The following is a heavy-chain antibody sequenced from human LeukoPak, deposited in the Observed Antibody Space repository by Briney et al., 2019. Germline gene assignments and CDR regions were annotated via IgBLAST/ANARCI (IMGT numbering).Heavy chain of an antibody. V-gene: IGHV3-23*01. CDR3: AKDARRTSGWYYFDS. J-gene: IGHJ4*02. CDR2: ITNRGDGT. D-gene: IGHD6-19*01. CDR1: GFTFSNFD. Sequence: GVSLRLSCTASGFTFSNFDMGWVRQAPGKGLKGVSAITNRGDGTYFADSVKGRVTISRDNSKYTLYLQLNSLRADDTAVYYCAKDARRTSGWYYFDSWGQGTLVTVSS.